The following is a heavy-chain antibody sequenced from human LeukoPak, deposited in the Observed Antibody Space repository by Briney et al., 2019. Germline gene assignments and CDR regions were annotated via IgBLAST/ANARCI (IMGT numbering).Heavy chain of an antibody. CDR2: IIPIFGTA. J-gene: IGHJ6*02. Sequence: SVKVSCKASGGSFTSYAISWVRQAPGQGLEWMGGIIPIFGTANYAQKFQGRVTITADESTRTAYMELSSLRSEDTAVYYCARDIVVVVAATGYYYYYGMDVWGQGTTVTVSS. CDR3: ARDIVVVVAATGYYYYYGMDV. D-gene: IGHD2-15*01. CDR1: GGSFTSYA. V-gene: IGHV1-69*13.